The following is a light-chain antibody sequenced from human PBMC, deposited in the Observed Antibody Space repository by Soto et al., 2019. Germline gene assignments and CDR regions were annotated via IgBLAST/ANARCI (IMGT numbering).Light chain of an antibody. J-gene: IGKJ2*01. Sequence: DIQMTQSPSTLSASVGDRVTITCRASQSISSWLAWYQQKPGKAPKLLIYDASSLESGVPSRFSGSGSGTEFTLTNRSPQADYFATYFCQQDNTRDTFWQGTKLEIK. V-gene: IGKV1-5*01. CDR2: DAS. CDR1: QSISSW. CDR3: QQDNTRDT.